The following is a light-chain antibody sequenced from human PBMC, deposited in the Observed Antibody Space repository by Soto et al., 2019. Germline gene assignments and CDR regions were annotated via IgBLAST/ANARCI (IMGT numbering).Light chain of an antibody. Sequence: DIVMTQSPDSLAVSLGERATINCKSSQSVLYSSNNKNYLAWYQQKPGQPPKLLIYCASTRESGVPDRFSGSGSGTDFTITISSLQAEDVAVYYCQQYYSTSSSTFGQGTKVEIK. J-gene: IGKJ1*01. CDR1: QSVLYSSNNKNY. CDR2: CAS. CDR3: QQYYSTSSST. V-gene: IGKV4-1*01.